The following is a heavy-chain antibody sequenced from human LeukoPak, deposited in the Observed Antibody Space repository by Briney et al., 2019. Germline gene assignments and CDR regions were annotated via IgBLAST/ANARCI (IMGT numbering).Heavy chain of an antibody. Sequence: GESLKISCKGSGYSFTNYWIGWVRQMPGKGLEWMGIIYPGDSDTTYSPSFQGQVTISADKSISAAYLQWSSLKASDTAIYYCARLAYTKSAPLDYWGQGTLVTVSS. CDR2: IYPGDSDT. CDR1: GYSFTNYW. V-gene: IGHV5-51*01. CDR3: ARLAYTKSAPLDY. J-gene: IGHJ4*02. D-gene: IGHD2-2*02.